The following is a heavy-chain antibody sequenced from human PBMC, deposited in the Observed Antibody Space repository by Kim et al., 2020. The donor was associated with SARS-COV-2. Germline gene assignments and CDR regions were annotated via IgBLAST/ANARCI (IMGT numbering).Heavy chain of an antibody. D-gene: IGHD5-12*01. CDR2: I. CDR3: AKNSGYDYAFDS. V-gene: IGHV3-9*01. J-gene: IGHJ4*02. Sequence: IDYADSVKGGFTSSSDNGKNSMFLQMNSLRTNDTALYYCAKNSGYDYAFDSWGQGTLVTVSS.